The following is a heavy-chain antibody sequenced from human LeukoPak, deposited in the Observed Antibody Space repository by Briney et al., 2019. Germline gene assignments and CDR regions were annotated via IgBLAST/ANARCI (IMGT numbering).Heavy chain of an antibody. CDR2: IYHSGSF. J-gene: IGHJ4*02. CDR1: GGSISSNNW. CDR3: ARKGDYGDYVGTFY. V-gene: IGHV4-4*02. Sequence: SETLSLTCAVSGGSISSNNWWSWVRQPPGKGLEWIGEIYHSGSFNYNPSLKSRVTISIDKSRNQFSLKLSSVTAADTAVYYCARKGDYGDYVGTFYWGQGTLVTVSS. D-gene: IGHD4-17*01.